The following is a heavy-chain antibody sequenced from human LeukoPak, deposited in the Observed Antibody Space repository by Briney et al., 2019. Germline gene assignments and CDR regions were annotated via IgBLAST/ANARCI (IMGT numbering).Heavy chain of an antibody. CDR1: GFTFSSYA. D-gene: IGHD4-23*01. V-gene: IGHV3-33*08. CDR2: IWSDADNK. Sequence: GGSLRLSCAASGFTFSSYAMHWVRQAPGKGLEWVAVIWSDADNKYYADSVKGRFTISRDNSKNTLYLQMNSLRAEDTAVYYCARDIKRGDNSDYWGQGTLVTVSS. J-gene: IGHJ4*02. CDR3: ARDIKRGDNSDY.